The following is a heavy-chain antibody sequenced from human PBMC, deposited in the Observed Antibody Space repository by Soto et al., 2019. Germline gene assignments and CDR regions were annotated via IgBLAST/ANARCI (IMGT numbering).Heavy chain of an antibody. CDR2: IKQDGSEK. D-gene: IGHD2-15*01. CDR1: GVTFSNYW. Sequence: PGGSLRLSCVASGVTFSNYWMNWVRQGPGKGLEWVANIKQDGSEKFYVDSVKGRFTISRDNAKNSLYLEMNNLRAEDTAVYYCARLPRMTYYGLDVWGQGTTVPVSS. CDR3: ARLPRMTYYGLDV. J-gene: IGHJ6*02. V-gene: IGHV3-7*03.